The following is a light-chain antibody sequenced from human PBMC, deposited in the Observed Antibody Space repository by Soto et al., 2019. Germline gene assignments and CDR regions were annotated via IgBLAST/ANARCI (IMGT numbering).Light chain of an antibody. V-gene: IGLV3-21*04. J-gene: IGLJ2*01. CDR2: YEI. CDR3: HVWDSESDHPV. CDR1: NIGSKS. Sequence: SYELTQPPSVSVAPGQTARISCGGNNIGSKSVHWYQQKPGQAPVLVIFYEIDRPSGIPERFSGSNSGNTATLTITRVDAGDEADYYCHVWDSESDHPVFGGGTKLTVL.